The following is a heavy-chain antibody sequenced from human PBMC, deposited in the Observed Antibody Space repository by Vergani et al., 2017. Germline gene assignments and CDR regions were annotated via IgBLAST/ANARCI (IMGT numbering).Heavy chain of an antibody. CDR2: IYHSGST. CDR3: AREGGYCSGGSCRDPRRIDC. Sequence: QVQLQESGPGLVKPSETLSLTCTVSGYSLSSGYYWGWIRQPPGKGLEWIGSIYHSGSTYYNPSLKSRVTISVDTSKNQFSLKRGSVTAADTAVYYCAREGGYCSGGSCRDPRRIDCWGQGTLVTVAS. J-gene: IGHJ4*02. D-gene: IGHD2-15*01. CDR1: GYSLSSGYY. V-gene: IGHV4-38-2*02.